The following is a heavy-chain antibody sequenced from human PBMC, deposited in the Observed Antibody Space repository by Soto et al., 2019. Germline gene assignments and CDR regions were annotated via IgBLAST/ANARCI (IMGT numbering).Heavy chain of an antibody. CDR1: GGSFSGYY. Sequence: SETLSLTCAVYGGSFSGYYWSWIRQPPGKGLEWIGEINHSGSTNYNPSLKSRVTISVGTSKNQFSLKLSSVTAADTAVYYCARGRSTRYYYYGMDVWGQGTTVTVSS. CDR2: INHSGST. CDR3: ARGRSTRYYYYGMDV. V-gene: IGHV4-34*01. D-gene: IGHD2-2*01. J-gene: IGHJ6*02.